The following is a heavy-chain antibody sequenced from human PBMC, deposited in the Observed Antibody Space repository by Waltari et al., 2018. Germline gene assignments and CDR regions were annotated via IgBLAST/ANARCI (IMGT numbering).Heavy chain of an antibody. V-gene: IGHV1-69*14. J-gene: IGHJ5*02. CDR1: GGTFSSYA. D-gene: IGHD3-3*01. Sequence: QVQLVQSGAEVKKPGSSVKVSCKASGGTFSSYAISWVRQAPGQGLEWMGGSVPILGTASVAEKLQGGVSRTEDTSTDTAYMVLSSLRSEDTAVYYCVAGSGYSWFDPWGQGTLVTVSS. CDR3: VAGSGYSWFDP. CDR2: SVPILGTA.